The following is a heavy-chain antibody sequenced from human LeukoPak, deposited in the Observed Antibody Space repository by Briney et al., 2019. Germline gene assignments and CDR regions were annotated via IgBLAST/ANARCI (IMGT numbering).Heavy chain of an antibody. V-gene: IGHV1-18*01. CDR2: ISAYNGNT. Sequence: GASVKVSCKASGYTFTSYGISWVRQAPGQGLEWMGWISAYNGNTNYAQKLQGRVTMTTDTSTSTAYMELRSLRSDDTAVYYCARVWEDGYNSMIWGAFDIWGQGTMVTVSS. CDR3: ARVWEDGYNSMIWGAFDI. CDR1: GYTFTSYG. J-gene: IGHJ3*02. D-gene: IGHD5-24*01.